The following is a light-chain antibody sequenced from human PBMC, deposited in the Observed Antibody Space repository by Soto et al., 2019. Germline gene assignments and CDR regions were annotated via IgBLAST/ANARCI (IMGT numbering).Light chain of an antibody. CDR1: SSDIGGYKY. CDR3: ISYTSTSTLVL. CDR2: DVS. J-gene: IGLJ2*01. Sequence: QSALTQPASVSGSSGQSITISCTGTSSDIGGYKYVSWYQQHPGKAPKLMIYDVSNRPSGVSNRFSGSKSGNTASLTISGLQTDDEADYYCISYTSTSTLVLFGGGTKLTVL. V-gene: IGLV2-14*01.